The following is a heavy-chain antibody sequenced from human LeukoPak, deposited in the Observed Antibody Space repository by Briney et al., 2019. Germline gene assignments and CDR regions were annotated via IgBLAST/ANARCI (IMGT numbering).Heavy chain of an antibody. CDR1: GGSISSYY. CDR2: IYYSGST. V-gene: IGHV4-59*08. D-gene: IGHD5-12*01. Sequence: SETLSLTCTVSGGSISSYYWSWIRQPPGKGLEWIGYIYYSGSTNYNPSLKSRVTISVDTSKNQFSLKLSSVTAADTAVYYCARLYSRYVLDYWGQGTLVTVSS. CDR3: ARLYSRYVLDY. J-gene: IGHJ4*02.